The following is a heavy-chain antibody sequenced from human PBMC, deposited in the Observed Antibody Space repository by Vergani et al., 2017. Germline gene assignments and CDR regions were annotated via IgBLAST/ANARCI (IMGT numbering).Heavy chain of an antibody. Sequence: EVQLVESGGGLVKPGGSLRLSCAASGFTFSSYSMNWVRQAPGKGLEWVSSISSSSSYIYYADSVKGRFTISRDNAKNSLYLQMNSLRAEDTAVYYCARQSSSVNGAYXFDYWGQGTLVTVSS. D-gene: IGHD6-13*01. CDR2: ISSSSSYI. J-gene: IGHJ4*02. CDR3: ARQSSSVNGAYXFDY. CDR1: GFTFSSYS. V-gene: IGHV3-21*01.